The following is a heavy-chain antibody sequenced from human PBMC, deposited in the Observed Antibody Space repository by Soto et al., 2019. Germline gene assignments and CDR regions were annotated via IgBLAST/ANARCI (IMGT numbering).Heavy chain of an antibody. CDR3: ARGHPGVPAAIDPIYFDY. CDR1: GYTFTSYG. J-gene: IGHJ4*02. Sequence: QVQLVQSGAEVKKPGASVKVSCKASGYTFTSYGISWVRQAPGQGLEWMGWISAYNGNTNYAQKLQGRVTMTTDTSSSTAYTELRRLRSDDTAVYYCARGHPGVPAAIDPIYFDYWGQGTLVTVSS. CDR2: ISAYNGNT. V-gene: IGHV1-18*01. D-gene: IGHD2-2*01.